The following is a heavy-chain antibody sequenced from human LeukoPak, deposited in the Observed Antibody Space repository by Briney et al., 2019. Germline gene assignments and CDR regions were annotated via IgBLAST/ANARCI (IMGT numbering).Heavy chain of an antibody. D-gene: IGHD7-27*01. CDR3: ARDENWGPDY. V-gene: IGHV1-2*02. J-gene: IGHJ4*02. CDR2: IEPNSGGT. CDR1: GYTFTGHY. Sequence: ASVKVSCKASGYTFTGHYMHWIRQAPGQGLEWMGWIEPNSGGTHFAQKFQGRLTISRDTSISTAYMELSRLSSDDTAVYYCARDENWGPDYWGQGTLVTVSS.